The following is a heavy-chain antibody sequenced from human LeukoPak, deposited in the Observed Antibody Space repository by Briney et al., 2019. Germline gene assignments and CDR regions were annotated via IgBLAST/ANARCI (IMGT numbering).Heavy chain of an antibody. J-gene: IGHJ3*02. Sequence: GGSLRLSCAASGFTFSSYSMNWVRQAPGKGLEWVSSISSSSSYIYYADSVKGRFTISRDNAKNSLYLQMNSLRAEDTAVYYCARARSSSWYLAFDIWGQGTMVTVSS. CDR3: ARARSSSWYLAFDI. V-gene: IGHV3-21*01. D-gene: IGHD6-13*01. CDR1: GFTFSSYS. CDR2: ISSSSSYI.